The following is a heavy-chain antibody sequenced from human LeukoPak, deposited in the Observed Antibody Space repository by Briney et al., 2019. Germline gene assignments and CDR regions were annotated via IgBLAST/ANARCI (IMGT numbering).Heavy chain of an antibody. V-gene: IGHV4-39*01. CDR2: IYYGGRT. CDR1: GGSISSSSYY. Sequence: PSETLSLTCTVSGGSISSSSYYWGWIRQPPGKGLEWIGSIYYGGRTHYTPSLKSRVTISVDPSTNQFSLKLSSVTAANTAVYYCARKAGQQLVRGGWFDPWGQGTLVTVSS. CDR3: ARKAGQQLVRGGWFDP. J-gene: IGHJ5*02. D-gene: IGHD6-13*01.